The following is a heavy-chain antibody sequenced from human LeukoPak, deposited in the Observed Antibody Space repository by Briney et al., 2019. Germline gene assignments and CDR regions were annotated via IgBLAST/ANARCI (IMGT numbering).Heavy chain of an antibody. V-gene: IGHV1-46*01. D-gene: IGHD4-17*01. J-gene: IGHJ5*02. CDR2: INPSGGST. Sequence: GASVKVSCKASGYTFTSYYMHWVRQAPGQGLEWMGIINPSGGSTSYAQKFQGRVTMTRDTSTSTVYMELSSLRSEDTAVYYCARGDTVTTGENWFDPWGQGTLVTVSS. CDR1: GYTFTSYY. CDR3: ARGDTVTTGENWFDP.